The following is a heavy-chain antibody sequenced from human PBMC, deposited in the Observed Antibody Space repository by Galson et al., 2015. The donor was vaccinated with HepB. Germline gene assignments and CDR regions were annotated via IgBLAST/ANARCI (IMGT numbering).Heavy chain of an antibody. D-gene: IGHD1-26*01. J-gene: IGHJ4*02. CDR1: GGPISSGSFY. CDR3: ASIVGDTFIDY. CDR2: IHSGGNT. V-gene: IGHV4-39*01. Sequence: SETLSLTCTVSGGPISSGSFYWGWIRQPPGKGLEWTGSIHSGGNTYYNPSLKSRVTISIDTSKNQFSLRLNSVTAADTGVHYCASIVGDTFIDYWGQGTLVTVSS.